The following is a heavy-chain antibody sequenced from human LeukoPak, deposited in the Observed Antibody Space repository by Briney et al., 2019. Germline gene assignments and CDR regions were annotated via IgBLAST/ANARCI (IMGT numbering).Heavy chain of an antibody. J-gene: IGHJ4*02. V-gene: IGHV1-18*01. CDR3: ARGGVYSSSWYGGFRQFDY. CDR2: ISAYNGNT. CDR1: GYTFTSYG. D-gene: IGHD6-13*01. Sequence: GASVKVSCKASGYTFTSYGISWVRQAPGQGLEWMGWISAYNGNTNYAQKLQGRVTMTTDTSTSTAYTELRSLRSDDTAVYYCARGGVYSSSWYGGFRQFDYWGQGTLVTVSS.